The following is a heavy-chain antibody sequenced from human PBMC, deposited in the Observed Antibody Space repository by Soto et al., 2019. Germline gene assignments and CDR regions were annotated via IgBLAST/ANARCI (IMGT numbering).Heavy chain of an antibody. D-gene: IGHD6-13*01. CDR3: ARGGSIAAAGSLDY. Sequence: ASVKVSCKASGYTFTSYYMHWVRQAPGQGLEWMGIINPSGGSTNYNPSLKSRVTISVDTSKNQFSLKLGSVTAADTAVYYCARGGSIAAAGSLDYWGQGTLVTVSP. J-gene: IGHJ4*02. V-gene: IGHV1-46*01. CDR1: GYTFTSYY. CDR2: INPSGGST.